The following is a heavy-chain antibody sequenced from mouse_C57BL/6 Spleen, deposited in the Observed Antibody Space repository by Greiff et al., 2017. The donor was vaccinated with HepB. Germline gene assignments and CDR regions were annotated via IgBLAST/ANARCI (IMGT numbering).Heavy chain of an antibody. D-gene: IGHD2-12*01. Sequence: EVQLVESGGDLVKPGGSLKLSCAASGFTFSNYGMSWVRQTPDKRLEWVATISSGGSYTYYTDSVKGRFIISRDNAKNTLYLQMSSLKSEDTAMYYCARTIVTNYAMDYWGQGTSVTVAS. J-gene: IGHJ4*01. CDR2: ISSGGSYT. CDR3: ARTIVTNYAMDY. V-gene: IGHV5-6*01. CDR1: GFTFSNYG.